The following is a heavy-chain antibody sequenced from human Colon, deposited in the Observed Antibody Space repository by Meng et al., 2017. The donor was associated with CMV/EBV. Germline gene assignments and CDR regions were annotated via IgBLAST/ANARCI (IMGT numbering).Heavy chain of an antibody. CDR1: GASITSYY. V-gene: IGHV4-4*07. D-gene: IGHD3-10*01. J-gene: IGHJ4*02. CDR2: VYISGNT. CDR3: ARDSNLSGLAY. Sequence: VQLRESGPGLVKPSETLSLTCTVSGASITSYYWSWIRQPAGKGLEWIGRVYISGNTNYNPSLKSRVTMSIDTSKNQLSLNIRSVTAADTAVYYCARDSNLSGLAYWGQGTLVTVSS.